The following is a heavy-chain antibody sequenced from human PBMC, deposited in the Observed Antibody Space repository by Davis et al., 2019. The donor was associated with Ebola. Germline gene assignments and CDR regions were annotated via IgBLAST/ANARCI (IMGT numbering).Heavy chain of an antibody. CDR1: GFTFSSYW. CDR2: IKQDGSEK. V-gene: IGHV3-7*01. J-gene: IGHJ5*02. D-gene: IGHD6-6*01. Sequence: PGGSLRLSCAASGFTFSSYWMSWVRQAPGKGLEWVANIKQDGSEKYYVDSVKGRFTISRDNAKNSLYLQMNSLRAEDTAVYYCARDLLAALNWFDPWGQGTLVTVSS. CDR3: ARDLLAALNWFDP.